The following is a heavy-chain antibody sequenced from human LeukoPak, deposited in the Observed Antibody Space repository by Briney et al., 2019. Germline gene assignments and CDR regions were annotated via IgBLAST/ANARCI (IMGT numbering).Heavy chain of an antibody. CDR3: ARRKTLDY. Sequence: GGSLRLSCAASGFTFTGYWMTWVRQAPGKRLEWVANIKEDGSEKYYVDSVKGRFTISRDSARNSLYLQMNSLRAEDTDVYYCARRKTLDYWGQGTLVTVSS. V-gene: IGHV3-7*01. CDR1: GFTFTGYW. J-gene: IGHJ4*02. CDR2: IKEDGSEK.